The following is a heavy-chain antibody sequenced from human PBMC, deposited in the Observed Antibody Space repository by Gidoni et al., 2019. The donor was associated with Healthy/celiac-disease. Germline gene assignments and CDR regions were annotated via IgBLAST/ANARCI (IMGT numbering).Heavy chain of an antibody. CDR3: AKDQGDSSGYYYLGYFQH. D-gene: IGHD3-22*01. J-gene: IGHJ1*01. V-gene: IGHV3-30*18. Sequence: QVQLVESGGGVVQPGRSLRLSCAASGFTLSSYGRHCVRQAPGKGLEWVAVISYDGSNKYYADSVKGRFTISRDNPKNTLYLQMNSLRAEDTAVYYCAKDQGDSSGYYYLGYFQHWGQGTLVTVSS. CDR2: ISYDGSNK. CDR1: GFTLSSYG.